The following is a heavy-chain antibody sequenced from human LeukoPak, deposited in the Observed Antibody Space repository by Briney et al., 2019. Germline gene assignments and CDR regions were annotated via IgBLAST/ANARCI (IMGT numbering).Heavy chain of an antibody. D-gene: IGHD2-15*01. Sequence: SETLSLTCAVSGGSISSSNWWSWVRPPPGKGLEWIGEIYHSGSTNYNPSLKSRVTISVDKSKNQFSLKLSSVTAADTAVYYCARDRRSGRATKYFDYWGQGTLVTVSS. CDR1: GGSISSSNW. CDR3: ARDRRSGRATKYFDY. CDR2: IYHSGST. V-gene: IGHV4-4*02. J-gene: IGHJ4*02.